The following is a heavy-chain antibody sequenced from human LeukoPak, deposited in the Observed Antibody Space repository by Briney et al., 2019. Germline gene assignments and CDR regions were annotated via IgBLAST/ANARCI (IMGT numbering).Heavy chain of an antibody. D-gene: IGHD3-22*01. CDR3: ASALDSNGYYYYFDY. V-gene: IGHV4-59*01. Sequence: SETLSLTCTVSGGSISSYYWSWIRQPPGKGLEWIGYIYYSGSTNYNPSLKSRVTISVDTSKNQFSLKLSSVTAADTAVYYCASALDSNGYYYYFDYWGQGTLVTVSS. CDR1: GGSISSYY. CDR2: IYYSGST. J-gene: IGHJ4*02.